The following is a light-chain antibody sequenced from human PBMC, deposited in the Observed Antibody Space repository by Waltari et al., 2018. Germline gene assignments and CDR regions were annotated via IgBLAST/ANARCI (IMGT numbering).Light chain of an antibody. V-gene: IGLV1-44*01. CDR3: SAWDDNLNGVI. Sequence: QSVLTQPPSASGTPGQRVTIPCSRSPSTLGSNPVIWYQQLPGTAPKLLIYTDDQRPSGVPDRFSGSKSGTSASLAISGPQSEDEAHYHCSAWDDNLNGVIFGGGTKLTVL. CDR2: TDD. CDR1: PSTLGSNP. J-gene: IGLJ2*01.